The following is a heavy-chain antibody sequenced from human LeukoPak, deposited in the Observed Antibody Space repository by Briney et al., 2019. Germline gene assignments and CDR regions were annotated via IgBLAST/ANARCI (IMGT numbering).Heavy chain of an antibody. CDR2: IYYSGST. V-gene: IGHV4-39*07. Sequence: SETLSLTCTVSGGSISSSSYYWGWIRQPPGKGLEWIGSIYYSGSTYYNPSLKSRVTISVDTSKNQFSLKLSSVTAADTAVYYCARATRIAGNDYWGQGTLVTVSS. J-gene: IGHJ4*02. CDR1: GGSISSSSYY. CDR3: ARATRIAGNDY. D-gene: IGHD1-14*01.